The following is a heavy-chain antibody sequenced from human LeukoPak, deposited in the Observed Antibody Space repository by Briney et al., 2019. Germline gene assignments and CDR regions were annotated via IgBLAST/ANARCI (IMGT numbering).Heavy chain of an antibody. J-gene: IGHJ4*02. CDR3: ASPYRSSGRALGY. V-gene: IGHV3-21*01. Sequence: GGSLRLSCAASGFTFSSYAMSWVRQAPGKGLEWVSSISSSSHIYYADSVKGRFTISRDNAKNSLYLQMNSLRAEDTAVYYCASPYRSSGRALGYWGQGTLVTVSS. D-gene: IGHD6-13*01. CDR1: GFTFSSYA. CDR2: ISSSSHI.